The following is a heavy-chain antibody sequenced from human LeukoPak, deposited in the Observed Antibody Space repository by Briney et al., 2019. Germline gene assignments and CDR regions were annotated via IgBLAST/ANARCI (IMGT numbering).Heavy chain of an antibody. CDR2: IGISGGGI. Sequence: QTGGSLRLSCIASGFTFITYTMYWVRQAPGKGLEWVSIIGISGGGIHYADSVKGRFTISRDDSKNTLYLQMNSLRAEDTAVYYCARGNEVAAGAFDYWGQGTLVTVSS. J-gene: IGHJ4*02. D-gene: IGHD6-25*01. CDR3: ARGNEVAAGAFDY. CDR1: GFTFITYT. V-gene: IGHV3-23*01.